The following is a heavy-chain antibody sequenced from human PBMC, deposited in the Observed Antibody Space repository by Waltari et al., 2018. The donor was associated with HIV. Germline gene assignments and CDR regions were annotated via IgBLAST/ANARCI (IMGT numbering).Heavy chain of an antibody. V-gene: IGHV4-39*07. CDR1: GGSIRSSRYY. CDR2: IYYSGST. D-gene: IGHD5-18*01. CDR3: ARLQLWPALFDY. J-gene: IGHJ4*02. Sequence: QLHLQESGPGLVKPSETLSLTCTVSGGSIRSSRYYWGWVRQPPGKGLEWIGSIYYSGSTYYNPSLKSRVTISVDTSKNQFSLKLSSVTATDTAVYYCARLQLWPALFDYWGQGTLVTVSS.